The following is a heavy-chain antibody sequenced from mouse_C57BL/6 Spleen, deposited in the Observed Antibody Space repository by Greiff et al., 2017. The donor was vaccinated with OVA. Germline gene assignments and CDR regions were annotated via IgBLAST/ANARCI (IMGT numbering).Heavy chain of an antibody. V-gene: IGHV5-17*01. D-gene: IGHD2-5*01. CDR2: ISSGSSTI. J-gene: IGHJ2*01. CDR1: GFTFSDYG. Sequence: DVKLVESGGGLVKPGGSLKLSCAASGFTFSDYGMHWVRQAPEKGLEWVAYISSGSSTIYYADTVKGRFTISRDNAKNTLFLQMTSLRSEDTAMYYCASAPSYYSNLFDYWGQGTTLTVSS. CDR3: ASAPSYYSNLFDY.